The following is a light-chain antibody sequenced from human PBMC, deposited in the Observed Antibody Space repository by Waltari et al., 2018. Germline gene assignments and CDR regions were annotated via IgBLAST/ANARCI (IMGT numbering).Light chain of an antibody. Sequence: EIVLTQSPGTLSLSPGERATLSCRASQSVGKFLAWYQKKPGQAPRLLIYDASSRATVIPDRFSGSGFGTDFSLTISRLEPEDFAVYYCQHYVRLPVSFGQGTKVGIK. CDR3: QHYVRLPVS. V-gene: IGKV3-20*01. CDR2: DAS. CDR1: QSVGKF. J-gene: IGKJ1*01.